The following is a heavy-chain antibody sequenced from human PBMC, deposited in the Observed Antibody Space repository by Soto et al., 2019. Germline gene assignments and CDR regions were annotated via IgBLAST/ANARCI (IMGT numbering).Heavy chain of an antibody. CDR1: GYTFTNFG. CDR3: ARGGTPIDS. J-gene: IGHJ4*02. D-gene: IGHD3-16*01. V-gene: IGHV1-18*01. CDR2: ISAYNGNT. Sequence: QVQLVQSGAEVKKPGASVKVSCKASGYTFTNFGISWVRQAPGQGLEWMGWISAYNGNTNYAQNFQGRVTMTTATSTRKDSLELRSLRSDDTSVYSCARGGTPIDSWAPGTLVTVSS.